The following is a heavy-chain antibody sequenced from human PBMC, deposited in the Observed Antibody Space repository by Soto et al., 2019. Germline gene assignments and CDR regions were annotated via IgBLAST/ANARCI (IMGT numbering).Heavy chain of an antibody. J-gene: IGHJ3*02. D-gene: IGHD6-6*01. CDR1: GYSFTSYW. Sequence: GESLKISCKGSGYSFTSYWIGWVRQMPGKGLEWMGIIYPGDSDTRYSPSFQGQVTISADKSISTAYLQWSSLKASDTAMYYCARPVYSSSWAGAFDIWGQGTMVTVSS. CDR3: ARPVYSSSWAGAFDI. V-gene: IGHV5-51*01. CDR2: IYPGDSDT.